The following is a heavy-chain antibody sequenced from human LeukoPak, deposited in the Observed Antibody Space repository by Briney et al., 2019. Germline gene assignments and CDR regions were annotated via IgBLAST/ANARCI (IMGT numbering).Heavy chain of an antibody. D-gene: IGHD2-15*01. J-gene: IGHJ4*02. CDR2: INHSGST. Sequence: SETLSLTCAVYGGSFNGYYWTWIRQPPGKGLEWIGEINHSGSTIYNPSLKNRVTMSVDTSNSHFSLKVTSVTAADTAVYYCARGKYCSGASCSPPLDFWGQGTLVTASS. V-gene: IGHV4-34*01. CDR1: GGSFNGYY. CDR3: ARGKYCSGASCSPPLDF.